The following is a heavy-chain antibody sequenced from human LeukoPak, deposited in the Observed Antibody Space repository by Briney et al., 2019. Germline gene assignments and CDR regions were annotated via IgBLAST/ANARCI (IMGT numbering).Heavy chain of an antibody. D-gene: IGHD3-10*01. CDR1: GYTFSTYG. Sequence: GASVKVSCKASGYTFSTYGISWVRQAPGQGLEWMGWISDYKGNTYYAQKLQGKVTMTTDTSTSTAYMELRSLRSDDTAIYYCARDLYYYGSGSYYDVFDVWGQGTMVTVSS. V-gene: IGHV1-18*01. CDR3: ARDLYYYGSGSYYDVFDV. J-gene: IGHJ3*01. CDR2: ISDYKGNT.